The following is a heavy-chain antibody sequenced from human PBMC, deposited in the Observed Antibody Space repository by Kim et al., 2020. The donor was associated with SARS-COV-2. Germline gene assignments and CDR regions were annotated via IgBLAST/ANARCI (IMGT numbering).Heavy chain of an antibody. CDR2: IYYSGST. CDR1: GGSISSGDYY. Sequence: SETLSLTCTVSGGSISSGDYYWSWIRQPPGKGLEWIGYIYYSGSTYYNPSLKSRVTISVDTSKNQFSLKLSSVTAADTAVYYCARDPFSITIFGVVITDAFDIWGQRTMVTVSS. D-gene: IGHD3-3*01. J-gene: IGHJ3*02. V-gene: IGHV4-30-4*01. CDR3: ARDPFSITIFGVVITDAFDI.